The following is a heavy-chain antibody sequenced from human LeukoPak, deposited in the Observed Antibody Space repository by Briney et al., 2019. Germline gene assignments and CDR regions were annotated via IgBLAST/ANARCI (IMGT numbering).Heavy chain of an antibody. CDR2: ISYDGSNK. Sequence: PGGSLRLSCAASGFTFSSYAMHWVRQAPGKGLEWVAVISYDGSNKYYADSVKGRFTISRDNSKNTLYLQMNSLRAEDTAVYYCARAGYQYCSSTSCYKYFQHWGQGTLVTVSS. CDR1: GFTFSSYA. D-gene: IGHD2-2*02. CDR3: ARAGYQYCSSTSCYKYFQH. J-gene: IGHJ1*01. V-gene: IGHV3-30*04.